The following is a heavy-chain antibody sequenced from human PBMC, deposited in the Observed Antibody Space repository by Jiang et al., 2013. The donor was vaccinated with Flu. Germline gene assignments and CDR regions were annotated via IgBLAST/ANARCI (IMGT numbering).Heavy chain of an antibody. V-gene: IGHV4-61*02. CDR2: IYTSGST. CDR3: ARRMANTGYGMDV. CDR1: GGSISSGSYY. D-gene: IGHD5-24*01. J-gene: IGHJ6*02. Sequence: VSGGSISSGSYYWSWIRQPAGKGLEWIGRIYTSGSTNXNPSLKSRVTISVDTSKNQFSLKLSSVTAADTAVYYCARRMANTGYGMDVWGQGTTVTVSS.